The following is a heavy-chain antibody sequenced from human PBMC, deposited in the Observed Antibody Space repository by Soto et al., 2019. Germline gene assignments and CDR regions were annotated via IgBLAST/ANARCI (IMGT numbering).Heavy chain of an antibody. CDR2: ISAYSGNT. J-gene: IGHJ5*02. Sequence: ASVKVSFKASGYTFTSYGISWVRQAPGQGLEWMGWISAYSGNTNYAQKLQGRVTMTTDTSTSTAYMELRSLRSDDTAVYYCARENITMVRGPFDPWGQGTLVTVSS. V-gene: IGHV1-18*01. CDR3: ARENITMVRGPFDP. CDR1: GYTFTSYG. D-gene: IGHD3-10*01.